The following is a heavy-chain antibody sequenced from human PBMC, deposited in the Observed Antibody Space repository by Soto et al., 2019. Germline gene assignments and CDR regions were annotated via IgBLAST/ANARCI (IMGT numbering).Heavy chain of an antibody. D-gene: IGHD6-13*01. V-gene: IGHV3-33*01. Sequence: GGSLRLSCAASGFTFSSYGMHWVRQAPGKGLEWVAVIWYDGSNKYYADSVKGRFTISRDNSKNTLYLQMNSLRAEDTAVYYCARDTIAADGWYNWFDPWGQGTLVTVSS. CDR1: GFTFSSYG. J-gene: IGHJ5*02. CDR3: ARDTIAADGWYNWFDP. CDR2: IWYDGSNK.